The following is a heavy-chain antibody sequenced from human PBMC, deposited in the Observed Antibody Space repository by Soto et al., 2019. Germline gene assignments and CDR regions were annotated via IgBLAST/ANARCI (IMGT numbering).Heavy chain of an antibody. D-gene: IGHD3-10*01. Sequence: PSETLSLTCTVSGGSISSYYWSWIRQPPGKGLEWIGYIYYSGTTNYNPSLKSRVTISVDTSKNQFSLQLTSVTAADTAVYYCARGGPSSKGLDPGGQEPRVSFS. CDR2: IYYSGTT. CDR3: ARGGPSSKGLDP. CDR1: GGSISSYY. J-gene: IGHJ5*02. V-gene: IGHV4-59*01.